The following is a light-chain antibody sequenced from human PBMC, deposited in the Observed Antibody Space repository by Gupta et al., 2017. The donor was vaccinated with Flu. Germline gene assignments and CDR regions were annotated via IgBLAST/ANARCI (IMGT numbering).Light chain of an antibody. V-gene: IGKV3-11*01. CDR2: DAS. Sequence: ELVLTQSRATLSLSPGERATLSCRASQSVSSYLAWYQQKPGQAPRLLIYDASNRATGIPARFSGSGFGTDFTLTISSLEPEDFAVYYCQQRSDWPITFGPGTKVDIK. J-gene: IGKJ3*01. CDR1: QSVSSY. CDR3: QQRSDWPIT.